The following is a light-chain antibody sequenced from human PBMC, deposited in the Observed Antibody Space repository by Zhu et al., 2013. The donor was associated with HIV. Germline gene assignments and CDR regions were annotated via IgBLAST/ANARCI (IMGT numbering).Light chain of an antibody. CDR3: QQRAKWPRT. Sequence: EIVLTQSPASMSVSAGERATLSCRASQTVSSNYLAWYQQKPGQAPRLLIYGASKRATGIPDRFSGSGSGTDFTLTINSLESEDFAVYYCQQRAKWPRTFGQGTKLEIK. V-gene: IGKV3D-20*02. J-gene: IGKJ1*01. CDR2: GAS. CDR1: QTVSSNY.